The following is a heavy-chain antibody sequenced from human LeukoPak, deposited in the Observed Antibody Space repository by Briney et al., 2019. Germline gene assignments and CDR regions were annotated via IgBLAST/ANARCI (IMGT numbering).Heavy chain of an antibody. CDR1: GFTFSSYA. V-gene: IGHV3-23*01. D-gene: IGHD2-15*01. Sequence: PGGSLRLSCAAPGFTFSSYAMTWVRQAPGKGLEWVSGISNSGDATYSADSVKGRFTISRDNSKNTVYLQMNSLRAEDTAVYYCAKVRTSDLGFCSGGSCSGDAFDIWGQGTVVTVSS. CDR3: AKVRTSDLGFCSGGSCSGDAFDI. CDR2: ISNSGDAT. J-gene: IGHJ3*02.